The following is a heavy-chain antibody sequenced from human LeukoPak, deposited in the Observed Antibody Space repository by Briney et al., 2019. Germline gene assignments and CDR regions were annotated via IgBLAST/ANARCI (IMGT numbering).Heavy chain of an antibody. CDR2: IYTSGST. V-gene: IGHV4-61*02. J-gene: IGHJ6*03. CDR1: GGSISSGSYY. Sequence: SQTLSLTCTVSGGSISSGSYYWSWIRQPAGKGLEWIGRIYTSGSTNYNPSLKSRVTISVDTSKNQFSLKLSSVTAADTAVYYCARYSYKVSYYYMDVWGKGTTVTVSS. CDR3: ARYSYKVSYYYMDV. D-gene: IGHD5-18*01.